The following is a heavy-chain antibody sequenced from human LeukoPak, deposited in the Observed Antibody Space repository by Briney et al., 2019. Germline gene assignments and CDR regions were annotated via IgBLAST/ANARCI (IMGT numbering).Heavy chain of an antibody. D-gene: IGHD5-18*01. Sequence: GGSLRLSCAASGFTFSNAWMNWVRQAPGKGLEWVSAIDGSGGSTYCADSVKGRFTISRDNSKNTLYLQMNSLRDEDTAIYYCAKDRRLPWDYFDSWGQGTLVTVSS. V-gene: IGHV3-23*01. CDR3: AKDRRLPWDYFDS. J-gene: IGHJ4*02. CDR1: GFTFSNAW. CDR2: IDGSGGST.